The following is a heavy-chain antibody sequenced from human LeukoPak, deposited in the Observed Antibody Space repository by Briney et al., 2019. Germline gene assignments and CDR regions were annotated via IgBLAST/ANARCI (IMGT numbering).Heavy chain of an antibody. D-gene: IGHD3-3*01. CDR2: IYYSGST. CDR3: AREEEMTIPNYYYYYMDV. V-gene: IGHV4-30-4*08. Sequence: SQTLSLTCTVSGGSISSGSYYWSWIRQPPGKGLEWIGYIYYSGSTYYNPSLKSRVTISVDTSKNQFSLKLSSVTAADTAVYYCAREEEMTIPNYYYYYMDVWGKGTTVTVSS. J-gene: IGHJ6*03. CDR1: GGSISSGSYY.